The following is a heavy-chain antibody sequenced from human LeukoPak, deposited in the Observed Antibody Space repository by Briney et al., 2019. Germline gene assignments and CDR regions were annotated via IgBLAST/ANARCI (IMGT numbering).Heavy chain of an antibody. CDR2: MNPNSGNT. CDR1: GYTFTSYD. CDR3: ARGGSLSGSYPVYYFDY. Sequence: ASVTVSCKASGYTFTSYDINRVRQATGQGLEWMGWMNPNSGNTGYAQKFQGRVTMTRNTSISTAYMELSSLRSEDTAVYYCARGGSLSGSYPVYYFDYWGQGTLVTVSS. D-gene: IGHD1-26*01. V-gene: IGHV1-8*01. J-gene: IGHJ4*02.